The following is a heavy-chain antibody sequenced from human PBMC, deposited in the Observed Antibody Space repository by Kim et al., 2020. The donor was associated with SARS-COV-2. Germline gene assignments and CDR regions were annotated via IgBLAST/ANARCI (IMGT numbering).Heavy chain of an antibody. CDR2: ISNHGGST. CDR1: GFTFSTYA. Sequence: GGSLRLSCSASGFTFSTYAMYWVRQAPGKGLEYVSAISNHGGSTFYADSVEGRYTISRDNSKNTVFLQISSLRPEDTAVYYCVKHPWAHSDLWGGLVVWG. D-gene: IGHD3-16*01. V-gene: IGHV3-64D*06. J-gene: IGHJ6*01. CDR3: VKHPWAHSDLWGGLVV.